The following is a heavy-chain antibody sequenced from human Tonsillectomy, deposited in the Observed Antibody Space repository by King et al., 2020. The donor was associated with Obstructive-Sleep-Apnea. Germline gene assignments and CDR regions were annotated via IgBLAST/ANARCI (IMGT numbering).Heavy chain of an antibody. CDR3: AKGPEGTKWLVDY. J-gene: IGHJ4*02. CDR2: ISNEGRNK. D-gene: IGHD6-19*01. Sequence: VQLVESGGGVVQPGRSLRLSCAASGFTVNNYDMHWVRQAPGKGLAWVAIISNEGRNKYHADSVKGRFTISRDNSKNTLYLQMNSLRPEDTAFYYCAKGPEGTKWLVDYWGQGTLVTVSS. CDR1: GFTVNNYD. V-gene: IGHV3-30*18.